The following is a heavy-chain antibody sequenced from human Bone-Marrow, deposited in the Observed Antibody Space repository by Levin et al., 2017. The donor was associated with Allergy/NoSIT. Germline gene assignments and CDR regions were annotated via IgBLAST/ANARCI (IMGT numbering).Heavy chain of an antibody. V-gene: IGHV3-23*01. D-gene: IGHD5-18*01. Sequence: GGSLRLSCGGAGLTFRNYAMTWVRQAPGKGLEWVSGISGGGASSYYAPSVKGRFTISRDNSNSTLFLQMNSLRAEDTAMYFCAKMRIAMVADTFDLWGQGTMVTVSS. J-gene: IGHJ3*01. CDR2: ISGGGASS. CDR3: AKMRIAMVADTFDL. CDR1: GLTFRNYA.